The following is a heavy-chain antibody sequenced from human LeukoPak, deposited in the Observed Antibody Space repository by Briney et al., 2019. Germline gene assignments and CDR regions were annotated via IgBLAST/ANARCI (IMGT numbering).Heavy chain of an antibody. CDR1: GGTFSSYA. V-gene: IGHV1-69*05. D-gene: IGHD3-16*02. CDR3: ARDGASLGELSLYHLPYNWFDP. CDR2: IIPIFGTA. J-gene: IGHJ5*02. Sequence: SVKVSCKASGGTFSSYAISWVRQAPGQGLEWVGGIIPIFGTANYAQKFQGRVTITTDESTSTAYMELSSLRSEDTAVYYCARDGASLGELSLYHLPYNWFDPWGQGTLVTVSS.